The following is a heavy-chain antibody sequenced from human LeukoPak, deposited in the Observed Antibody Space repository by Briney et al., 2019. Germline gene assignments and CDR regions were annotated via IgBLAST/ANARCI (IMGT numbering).Heavy chain of an antibody. CDR3: ARQSISGSSLSYFDY. V-gene: IGHV4-59*01. D-gene: IGHD3-22*01. CDR1: VGPISSYY. Sequence: PSETLSLTCTVSVGPISSYYWRWIRQPPGKGLEWIGNIYDSGSTNYNPSLKSRLTISVDTSKNQCSLKLSSVTAADTVVYYCARQSISGSSLSYFDYWGQGTLVNVSS. CDR2: IYDSGST. J-gene: IGHJ4*02.